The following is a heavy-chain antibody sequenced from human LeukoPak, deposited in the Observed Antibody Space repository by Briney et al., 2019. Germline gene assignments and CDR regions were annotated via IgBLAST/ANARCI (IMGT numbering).Heavy chain of an antibody. V-gene: IGHV4-59*01. CDR1: GGSISSYY. CDR2: IYYSGST. CDR3: ARVRCSGGSCYFDY. J-gene: IGHJ4*02. Sequence: SSETLSLTCTVSGGSISSYYWSWIRQPPGKGLEWIGYIYYSGSTNYNPSLKSRVTISVDTSKNQFSLKLSSVTAADTAVYYCARVRCSGGSCYFDYWGQGTLVTVSS. D-gene: IGHD2-15*01.